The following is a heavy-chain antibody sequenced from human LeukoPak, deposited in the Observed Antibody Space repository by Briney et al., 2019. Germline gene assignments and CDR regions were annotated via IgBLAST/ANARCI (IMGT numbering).Heavy chain of an antibody. CDR1: GGSFSGYY. CDR2: INHSGST. Sequence: PSETLSLTCAVYGGSFSGYYWSWIRHPPGKGLEWIGEINHSGSTNYNPSLKSRVTISVDTSKNQFSLKLSSVTAADTAVYYCARGRGDYGWGSYRAATHFDYWGQGTLVTVSS. CDR3: ARGRGDYGWGSYRAATHFDY. V-gene: IGHV4-34*01. J-gene: IGHJ4*02. D-gene: IGHD3-16*02.